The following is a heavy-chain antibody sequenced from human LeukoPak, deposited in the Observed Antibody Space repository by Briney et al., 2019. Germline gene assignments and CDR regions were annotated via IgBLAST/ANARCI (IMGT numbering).Heavy chain of an antibody. J-gene: IGHJ4*02. CDR3: ARDGVVGATRGDY. Sequence: ASVKVSCKASGYTFTGYYMHWVRQAPGQGLEWMGWINPNSGGTNYAQKFQGRVTMTRDTSISTVYMELSRLRSDDTAVYYCARDGVVGATRGDYWGQGTLVTVSS. V-gene: IGHV1-2*02. CDR1: GYTFTGYY. CDR2: INPNSGGT. D-gene: IGHD1-26*01.